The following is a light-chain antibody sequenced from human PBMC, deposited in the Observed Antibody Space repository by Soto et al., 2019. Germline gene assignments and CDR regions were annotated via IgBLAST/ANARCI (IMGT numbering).Light chain of an antibody. CDR2: TAS. V-gene: IGKV1-6*01. Sequence: AIQMTQSPSSLSASVGDRVIITCRASQAIRNDLGWYQQKPGKAPKLLIDTASTLQSGVPSRFSGSGSGADFTLTIRSLRPEDSATYYCLHDYSYPRTFGQGTKVEIK. CDR1: QAIRND. J-gene: IGKJ1*01. CDR3: LHDYSYPRT.